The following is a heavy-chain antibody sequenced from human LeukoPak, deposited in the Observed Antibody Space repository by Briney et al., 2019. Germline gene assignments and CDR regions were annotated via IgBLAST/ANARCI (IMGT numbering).Heavy chain of an antibody. CDR3: AKSDTASPRLKDWFDP. Sequence: GRSLRLSCAASGFTFSSYAMHWVRQAPGKGLEWVAVISYDGSNKYYADSVKGRFTISRDNSKNTLYLQMNSLRAEDTAVYYCAKSDTASPRLKDWFDPWGQGTLVTVSS. D-gene: IGHD5-18*01. CDR1: GFTFSSYA. V-gene: IGHV3-30*04. CDR2: ISYDGSNK. J-gene: IGHJ5*02.